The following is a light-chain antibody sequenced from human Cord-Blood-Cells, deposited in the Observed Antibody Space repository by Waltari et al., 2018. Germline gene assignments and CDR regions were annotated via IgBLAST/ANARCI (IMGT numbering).Light chain of an antibody. V-gene: IGKV3-20*01. CDR3: QQYGSSLWT. CDR1: QRVSSSY. Sequence: EILLTHSPGTLPLSPGESATLPCRASQRVSSSYLAWYQQKPGQAPRLLIYGASSRATGIPDRFSGSGSGTDFTLTISRLEPEDFAVYYCQQYGSSLWTFGQGTKVEIK. J-gene: IGKJ1*01. CDR2: GAS.